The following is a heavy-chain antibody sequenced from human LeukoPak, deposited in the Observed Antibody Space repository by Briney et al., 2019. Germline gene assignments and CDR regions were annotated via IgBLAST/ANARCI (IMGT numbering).Heavy chain of an antibody. D-gene: IGHD4-17*01. CDR2: IYHSGST. CDR3: ARTDYGLSRWFNP. J-gene: IGHJ5*02. V-gene: IGHV4-4*02. CDR1: GGSISSSNW. Sequence: SGTLSLTCAVSGGSISSSNWWSWVRQPPGKGLEWIGEIYHSGSTNYNPSLKSRVTISVDKSKNQFSLKLSSVTAADTAVYYCARTDYGLSRWFNPWGQGTLVTVSS.